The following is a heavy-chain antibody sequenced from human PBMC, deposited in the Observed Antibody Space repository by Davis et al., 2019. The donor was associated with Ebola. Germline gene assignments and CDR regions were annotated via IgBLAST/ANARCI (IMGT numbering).Heavy chain of an antibody. V-gene: IGHV3-33*08. D-gene: IGHD5-18*01. J-gene: IGHJ4*02. CDR3: ARFMSVDTGDY. CDR1: GFTFSSYA. Sequence: GESLKISCAASGFTFSSYAMHWVRQAPGKGLEWVAVIWYDGSNKYYADSVKGRFTISRDNSKNTLYLQMNSLRAEDTAVYYCARFMSVDTGDYWGQGTLVTVSS. CDR2: IWYDGSNK.